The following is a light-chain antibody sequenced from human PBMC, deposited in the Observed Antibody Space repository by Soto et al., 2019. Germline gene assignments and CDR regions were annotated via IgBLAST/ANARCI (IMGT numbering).Light chain of an antibody. CDR2: GAS. V-gene: IGKV3-20*01. CDR1: PSLSSSY. Sequence: EIVLTQSPGALSLSPGERATLSCWASPSLSSSYLAWYQQKPGQALRLLIYGASSRATGIPERFSGSGSGTDFTLSITSLEPEDCAVYYCQQYGSSPYTFRQGTKLEIK. J-gene: IGKJ2*01. CDR3: QQYGSSPYT.